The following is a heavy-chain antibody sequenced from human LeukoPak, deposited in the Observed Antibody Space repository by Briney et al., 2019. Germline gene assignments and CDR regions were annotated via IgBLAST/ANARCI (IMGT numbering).Heavy chain of an antibody. CDR2: IRSKVNSYAT. CDR1: GFTFSGSA. J-gene: IGHJ4*02. Sequence: PGGSLRLSCAASGFTFSGSAMHWVRQASGKGLEWVGRIRSKVNSYATAYAASVKGRFTISRDDSKNTAYLQMNSLKTEDTAVYYCTRHHGDGYNLLVGGSVPYYFDYWGQGTLVTVSS. CDR3: TRHHGDGYNLLVGGSVPYYFDY. D-gene: IGHD5-24*01. V-gene: IGHV3-73*01.